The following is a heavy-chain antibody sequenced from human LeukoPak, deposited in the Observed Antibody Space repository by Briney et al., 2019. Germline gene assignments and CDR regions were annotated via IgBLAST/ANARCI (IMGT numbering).Heavy chain of an antibody. V-gene: IGHV3-23*01. CDR3: AKRDFGGNSD. D-gene: IGHD4-23*01. CDR2: ISHSGST. Sequence: GGSLRLSCAASGFTFSSYAMSWVRQAPGKGLEWVSSISHSGSTYYADSVEGRFSISRDNSKNTLYLQMNSLRAEDTAVYYCAKRDFGGNSDWGQGTLVTVSS. J-gene: IGHJ4*02. CDR1: GFTFSSYA.